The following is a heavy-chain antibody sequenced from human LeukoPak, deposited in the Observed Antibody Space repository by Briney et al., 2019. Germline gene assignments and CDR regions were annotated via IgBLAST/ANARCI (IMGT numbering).Heavy chain of an antibody. Sequence: GVSLRLSCAASGFTFDDYAMHWVRQAPGKGLEWVSLISGDGGSTYYADSVRGRFTISRDNSKNSLYLQMDSLRTEDIAFYYCAKEIDTLGTNAFDIWGQGTMVTVSS. CDR2: ISGDGGST. D-gene: IGHD2-15*01. V-gene: IGHV3-43*02. CDR3: AKEIDTLGTNAFDI. J-gene: IGHJ3*02. CDR1: GFTFDDYA.